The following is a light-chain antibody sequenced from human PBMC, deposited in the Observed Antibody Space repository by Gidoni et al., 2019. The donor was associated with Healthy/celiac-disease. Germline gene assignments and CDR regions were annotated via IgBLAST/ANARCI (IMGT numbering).Light chain of an antibody. V-gene: IGKV1-5*03. CDR3: QQYNSYSLT. Sequence: DMQRTQSTSTLSASVGDRFTITCRASKSIRSWLAWYQQTPGKAPKLLIYQASSLESGVPSRFSGSGSGTEFTLTISSLQPDDFATYYCQQYNSYSLTFGGGTKVEIK. CDR1: KSIRSW. CDR2: QAS. J-gene: IGKJ4*01.